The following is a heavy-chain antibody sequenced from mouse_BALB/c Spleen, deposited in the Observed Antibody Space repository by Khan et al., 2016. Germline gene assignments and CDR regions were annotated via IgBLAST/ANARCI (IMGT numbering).Heavy chain of an antibody. CDR3: SSVWGGY. Sequence: QVQLKESGPGLVAPSQSLSITCTVSGFSLTGNGVNWVRQPPGKGLEWLGMIWSDGSTDYNSALKSRRNTSKDNYKSQVFVKMNSLQTDDTASYCCSSVWGGYRGQDTSVTVSS. V-gene: IGHV2-6-7*01. D-gene: IGHD2-10*02. J-gene: IGHJ4*01. CDR2: IWSDGST. CDR1: GFSLTGNG.